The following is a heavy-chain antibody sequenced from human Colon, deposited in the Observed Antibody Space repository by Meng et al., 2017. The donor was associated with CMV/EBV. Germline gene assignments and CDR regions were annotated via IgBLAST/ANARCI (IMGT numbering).Heavy chain of an antibody. Sequence: QVRLGQAGVEVKEPVASGRVSGKASGFSFTGPYRHWVRQAPGQGLEWMGWIDANSGGTNYAQKFQGRLTMARDTSISTVYMELNRLRSDDTAVYFCARDGIRGVFFFDYWGQGTLVTVSS. J-gene: IGHJ4*02. D-gene: IGHD1-14*01. CDR3: ARDGIRGVFFFDY. CDR2: IDANSGGT. V-gene: IGHV1-2*02. CDR1: GFSFTGPY.